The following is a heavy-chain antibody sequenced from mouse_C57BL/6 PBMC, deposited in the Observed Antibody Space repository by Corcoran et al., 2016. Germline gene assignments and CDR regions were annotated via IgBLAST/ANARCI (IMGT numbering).Heavy chain of an antibody. J-gene: IGHJ3*01. CDR3: ARSYSNYREWFAY. V-gene: IGHV1-18*01. CDR2: INPNNGGT. Sequence: EVQLQQSGPELVKPGASVKIPCKASGYTFTDYNMDWVKQSHGKSLEWIGDINPNNGGTIYNQKFKGKATLTVDKSSSTAYMELRILTSEDTAVYYCARSYSNYREWFAYWGQGTLVTVSA. CDR1: GYTFTDYN. D-gene: IGHD2-5*01.